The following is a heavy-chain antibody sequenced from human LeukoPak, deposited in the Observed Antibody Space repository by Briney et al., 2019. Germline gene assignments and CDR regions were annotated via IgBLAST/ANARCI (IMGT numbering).Heavy chain of an antibody. V-gene: IGHV3-53*01. J-gene: IGHJ4*02. D-gene: IGHD2-15*01. Sequence: GGSLRLSCAASGFTVSSNYMSWVRQAPGKGLEWVSVIYSGGTTYYTDSVKGRFTISRDHSKNTLYLQMNSLRAEDTAVYYCARARQYCSGGTCYSYYFDYWGPGTLVTVSS. CDR1: GFTVSSNY. CDR3: ARARQYCSGGTCYSYYFDY. CDR2: IYSGGTT.